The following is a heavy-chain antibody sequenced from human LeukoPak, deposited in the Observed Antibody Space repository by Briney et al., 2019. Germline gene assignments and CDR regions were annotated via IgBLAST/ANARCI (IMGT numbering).Heavy chain of an antibody. CDR2: ISSSGSTI. CDR1: GFTFSSYE. Sequence: PGGSLRLSCAGSGFTFSSYEINWVRQAPGKGLEWVSYISSSGSTIYCADSVKGRFTISRDNAKNSLYLQMNSLRAEDTAVYYCAELGITMIGGVWGKGTTVTISS. J-gene: IGHJ6*04. D-gene: IGHD3-10*02. CDR3: AELGITMIGGV. V-gene: IGHV3-48*03.